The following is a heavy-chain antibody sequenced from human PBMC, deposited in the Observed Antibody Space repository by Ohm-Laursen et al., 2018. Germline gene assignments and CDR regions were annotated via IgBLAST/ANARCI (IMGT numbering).Heavy chain of an antibody. CDR2: IRKDGGET. CDR3: ARADYGDYDY. D-gene: IGHD4-17*01. Sequence: GSLRLSCSASGFIFSNYWMTWVRQAPGKGLEWVANIRKDGGETYYVDSVKGRFTISRDNAKNSLYLQINSLKGEDTAVYYCARADYGDYDYWGQGTLVTVSS. V-gene: IGHV3-7*01. CDR1: GFIFSNYW. J-gene: IGHJ4*02.